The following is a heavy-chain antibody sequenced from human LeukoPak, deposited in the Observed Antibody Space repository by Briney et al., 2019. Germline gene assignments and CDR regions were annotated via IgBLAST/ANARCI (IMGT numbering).Heavy chain of an antibody. CDR1: EMSFSAYY. D-gene: IGHD5-12*01. V-gene: IGHV4-34*01. Sequence: PSETLSLTCAVSEMSFSAYYWNWIRQSLGKGLEWIGEINYGGSTKYTPSLEGRGTILIDTSKNQFSLKLTFVTAADTAVYYCARGFPPGSGSRGSHAFDVWGQGTMVTVSS. CDR2: INYGGST. J-gene: IGHJ3*01. CDR3: ARGFPPGSGSRGSHAFDV.